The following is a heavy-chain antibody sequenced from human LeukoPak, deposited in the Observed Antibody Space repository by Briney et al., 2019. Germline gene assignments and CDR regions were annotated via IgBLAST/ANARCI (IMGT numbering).Heavy chain of an antibody. CDR2: IIGSGDIT. CDR3: ARAARGYHY. V-gene: IGHV3-23*01. D-gene: IGHD5-12*01. J-gene: IGHJ4*02. Sequence: GGSLRRSCSGSGFTFSNYVMSWVRQAPGNGLEGVSGIIGSGDITYYADSVKGRFTISRDNSKNTLYLQMSSLRADDTGVYYCARAARGYHYWGQGTLVTVSS. CDR1: GFTFSNYV.